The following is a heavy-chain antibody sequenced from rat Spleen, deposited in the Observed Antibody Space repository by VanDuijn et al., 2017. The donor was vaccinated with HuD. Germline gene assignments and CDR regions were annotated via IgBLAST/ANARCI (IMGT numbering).Heavy chain of an antibody. J-gene: IGHJ4*01. D-gene: IGHD1-7*01. V-gene: IGHV5-7*01. Sequence: EVQLVESGGGLVQPGRSLKLSCAASGFTFSDYNMAWVRQAPTKGLEWVATVDYDGSRTHYRDSVKGRFTISRDNAKSALYLQMDSLRSEDTATYYCTRADHIMGIGDAWGQGTSVTVSS. CDR2: VDYDGSRT. CDR3: TRADHIMGIGDA. CDR1: GFTFSDYN.